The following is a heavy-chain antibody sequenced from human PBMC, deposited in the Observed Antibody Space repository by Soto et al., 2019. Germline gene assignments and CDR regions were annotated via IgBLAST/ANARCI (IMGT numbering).Heavy chain of an antibody. Sequence: SETLSLTCTVSVASVSTGAYYWGWVRQRPGRGLEWIGYVYESGYTYYNMSLKSRLTISLDRSNNQFSLGLTSVTAADTAVYYCVRALRHTAMVYPWAGLWGQGSLVTVS. D-gene: IGHD5-18*01. CDR2: VYESGYT. CDR3: VRALRHTAMVYPWAGL. J-gene: IGHJ4*02. CDR1: VASVSTGAYY. V-gene: IGHV4-31*03.